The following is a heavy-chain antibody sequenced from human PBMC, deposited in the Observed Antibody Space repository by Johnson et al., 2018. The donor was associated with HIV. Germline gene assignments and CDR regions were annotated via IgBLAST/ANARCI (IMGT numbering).Heavy chain of an antibody. CDR2: IRYDGSNK. Sequence: QVLLVESGGGVVQPGGSLRLSCAASGFTFSSYGMHWVRQAPGKGLEWVAFIRYDGSNKYYADSVKGRFTISRDNSKNTLYLQMNSLRAEDTAVYYCAKVRRGSSWYIAFDIWGQGTMVTVSS. D-gene: IGHD6-13*01. CDR1: GFTFSSYG. CDR3: AKVRRGSSWYIAFDI. V-gene: IGHV3-30*02. J-gene: IGHJ3*02.